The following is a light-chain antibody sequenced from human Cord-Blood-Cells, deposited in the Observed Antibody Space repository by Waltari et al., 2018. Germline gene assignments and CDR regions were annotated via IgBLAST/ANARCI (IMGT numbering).Light chain of an antibody. V-gene: IGLV2-11*01. J-gene: IGLJ3*02. CDR3: CSYAGSYTWV. CDR2: DVS. CDR1: SSDVGGYNY. Sequence: QSALTHPRSVSWSPGQSVTISCTGTSSDVGGYNYVSWYQPHPGKAPKLMIYDVSNRPSGVPDRFSGSKSGNTASLTISGLQAEDDADYYCCSYAGSYTWVFGGGTKLTVL.